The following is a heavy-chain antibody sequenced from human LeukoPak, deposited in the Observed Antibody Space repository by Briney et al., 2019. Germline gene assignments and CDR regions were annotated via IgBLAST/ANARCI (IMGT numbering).Heavy chain of an antibody. CDR3: ARGYSSSWYYYYYYYMDV. V-gene: IGHV4-39*01. CDR1: GRSIGNCSYY. CDR2: SYYSGIT. D-gene: IGHD6-13*01. J-gene: IGHJ6*03. Sequence: SQTLSLICTVSGRSIGNCSYYWGWIRQPPGKGLEWIGSSYYSGITYYNPSLKRRVTISVDTSKNQFSLKLSSVTAADTAVYYCARGYSSSWYYYYYYYMDVWGKGTTVTISS.